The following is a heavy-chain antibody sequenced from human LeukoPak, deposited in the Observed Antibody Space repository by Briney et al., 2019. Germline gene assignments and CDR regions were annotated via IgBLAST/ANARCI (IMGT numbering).Heavy chain of an antibody. Sequence: PSETLSLTCAVSGGSITNSTWWSWFRQPPGKRLEWIGEIYHSGYTNYNSSLKSRVTISVDKSKNQFSLKLSSVTAADTAVYYCARAEVLPDYFDNSGGFDYWGQGTLVTVSS. CDR2: IYHSGYT. CDR1: GGSITNSTW. D-gene: IGHD3-22*01. CDR3: ARAEVLPDYFDNSGGFDY. J-gene: IGHJ4*02. V-gene: IGHV4-4*02.